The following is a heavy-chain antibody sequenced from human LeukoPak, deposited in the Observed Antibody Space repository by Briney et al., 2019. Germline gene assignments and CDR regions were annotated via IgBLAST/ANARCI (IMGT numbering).Heavy chain of an antibody. V-gene: IGHV5-51*01. J-gene: IGHJ5*02. Sequence: GESLKISCKGSGYSFTSYWIGWVRQMPGKGLEWMGIIYPGDSDTRYSPSFQGQVTISADKSISTAYLQWSSLKASDTAMYYCARGGGDVVVPAAKGDWFDPWGQGTLVTVSS. CDR1: GYSFTSYW. CDR3: ARGGGDVVVPAAKGDWFDP. D-gene: IGHD2-2*01. CDR2: IYPGDSDT.